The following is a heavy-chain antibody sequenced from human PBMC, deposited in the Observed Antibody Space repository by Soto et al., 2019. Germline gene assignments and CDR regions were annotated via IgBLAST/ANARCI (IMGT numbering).Heavy chain of an antibody. V-gene: IGHV5-51*01. D-gene: IGHD5-18*01. CDR3: ERPSHSYGTNDALDI. CDR2: IYPGDSDT. J-gene: IGHJ3*02. Sequence: GESLKISCKGSGYSFTSYWIGWVRQMPGKGLEWMGIIYPGDSDTRYSPSFQGQVTISADKSISTAYLQWSSLKASATAMYYCERPSHSYGTNDALDIWGEGTMVTVSS. CDR1: GYSFTSYW.